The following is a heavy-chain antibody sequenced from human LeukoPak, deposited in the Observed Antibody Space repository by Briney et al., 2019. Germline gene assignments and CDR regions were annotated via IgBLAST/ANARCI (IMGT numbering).Heavy chain of an antibody. Sequence: GASVKVSCKVSGYTLTELSMHWVRQAPGKGLEWMGGFDPEDGETIYAQKFQGRVTMTEDTPTDTAYMELSSLRSEDTAVYYCATLVVVAALGYNWFDPWGQGTLVTVSS. V-gene: IGHV1-24*01. CDR3: ATLVVVAALGYNWFDP. CDR1: GYTLTELS. J-gene: IGHJ5*02. D-gene: IGHD2-15*01. CDR2: FDPEDGET.